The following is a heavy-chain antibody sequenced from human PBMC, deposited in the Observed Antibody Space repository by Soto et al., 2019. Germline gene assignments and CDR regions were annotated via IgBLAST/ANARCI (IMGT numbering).Heavy chain of an antibody. CDR1: GFTFSSYG. Sequence: QVQLVESGGGVVQPGRSLRLSCAASGFTFSSYGMHWVRQAPGKGLEWVAVISYDGSNKYYADSVKGRFTISRDNSKNTLYLQMNSLRAEDTAVYYCAKDLKGSPSHYYYYYGMDVWGQGTTVTVSS. CDR2: ISYDGSNK. V-gene: IGHV3-30*18. CDR3: AKDLKGSPSHYYYYYGMDV. J-gene: IGHJ6*02. D-gene: IGHD6-13*01.